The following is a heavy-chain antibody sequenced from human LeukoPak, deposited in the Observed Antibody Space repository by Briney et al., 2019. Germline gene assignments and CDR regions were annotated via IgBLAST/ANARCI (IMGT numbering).Heavy chain of an antibody. CDR3: ARDRIDDYGDYTGYDY. CDR1: GYAFIDYA. D-gene: IGHD4-17*01. CDR2: INTNTGNP. J-gene: IGHJ4*02. Sequence: ASVKVSCKASGYAFIDYAINWVRQAPGQGLEWMGWINTNTGNPTYAQGFTGRFVFSLDTSVSTTYLQISSLKAEDTAVYYCARDRIDDYGDYTGYDYWGQGTLVTVSS. V-gene: IGHV7-4-1*02.